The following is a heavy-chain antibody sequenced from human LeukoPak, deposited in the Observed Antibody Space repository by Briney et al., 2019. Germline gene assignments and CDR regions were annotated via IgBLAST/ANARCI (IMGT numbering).Heavy chain of an antibody. CDR2: INHSGST. V-gene: IGHV4-34*01. J-gene: IGHJ4*02. Sequence: PSETLSLTCAVYGGSFSGYYWSWIRQPPGKGLEWIGEINHSGSTNYNPSLKSRVTISVDTSKNQFSLKLSSVTAADTAVYYCARGLIYSYFDYWGQGTLVTVSS. CDR3: ARGLIYSYFDY. CDR1: GGSFSGYY. D-gene: IGHD2-15*01.